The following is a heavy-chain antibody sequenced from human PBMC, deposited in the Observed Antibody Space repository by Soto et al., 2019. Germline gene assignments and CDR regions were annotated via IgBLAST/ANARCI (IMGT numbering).Heavy chain of an antibody. CDR1: RFTFSTYA. J-gene: IGHJ5*02. CDR3: AKSAMVRGGGWFDP. CDR2: ISGSGGNT. Sequence: EVPLLESGGGLVQPGGSLRLSCAASRFTFSTYALTWVRQAPGKGLEWVSDISGSGGNTYYEASVKGRFTISRDNSKNTLYLQMNSLRAEDTAVYYCAKSAMVRGGGWFDPWGQGTLVTVSS. D-gene: IGHD3-10*01. V-gene: IGHV3-23*01.